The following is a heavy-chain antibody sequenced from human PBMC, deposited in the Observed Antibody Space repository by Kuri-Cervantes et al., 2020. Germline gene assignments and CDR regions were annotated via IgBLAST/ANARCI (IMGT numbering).Heavy chain of an antibody. D-gene: IGHD5-12*01. V-gene: IGHV1-3*01. CDR3: ARSWNGYALEFDY. CDR1: GYTFTSYA. CDR2: TNAGNGNT. J-gene: IGHJ4*02. Sequence: ASVKVSCKASGYTFTSYAMHWVRQAPGQRLEWMGWTNAGNGNTKYSQKFQGRVTITRDTSASTAYMELSSLRSEDTAVYYCARSWNGYALEFDYWGQGTLVTVSS.